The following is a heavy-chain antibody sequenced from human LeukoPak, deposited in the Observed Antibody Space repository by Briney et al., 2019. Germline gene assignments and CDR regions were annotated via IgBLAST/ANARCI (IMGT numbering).Heavy chain of an antibody. CDR3: ATVYDYVWGSYDY. J-gene: IGHJ4*02. CDR1: GYTLTELS. V-gene: IGHV1-24*01. Sequence: ASVKVSCKVSGYTLTELSMHWVRQAPGKGLEWMGGFDLEDGETIYAQKFQGRLTMTEDTSTDTAYMELSSLRSEDTAVYYCATVYDYVWGSYDYWGQGTLVTVSS. CDR2: FDLEDGET. D-gene: IGHD3-16*01.